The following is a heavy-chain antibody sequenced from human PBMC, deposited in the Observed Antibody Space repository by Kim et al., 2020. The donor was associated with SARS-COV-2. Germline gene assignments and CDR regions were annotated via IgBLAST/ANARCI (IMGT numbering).Heavy chain of an antibody. CDR3: ASGQWEMVRGVIIDFDY. D-gene: IGHD3-10*01. Sequence: ASVKVSCKASGYTFTSYGISWVRQAPGQGLEWMGWISAYNGNTNYAQKLQGRVTMTTDTSTSTAYMELRSLRSDDTAVYYCASGQWEMVRGVIIDFDYWGQGTLVTVSS. CDR2: ISAYNGNT. V-gene: IGHV1-18*04. CDR1: GYTFTSYG. J-gene: IGHJ4*02.